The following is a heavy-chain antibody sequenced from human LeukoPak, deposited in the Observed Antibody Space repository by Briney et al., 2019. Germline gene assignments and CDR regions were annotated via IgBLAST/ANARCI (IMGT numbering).Heavy chain of an antibody. V-gene: IGHV4-59*11. D-gene: IGHD5-18*01. CDR2: IYYSGST. J-gene: IGHJ6*03. CDR3: ARAGGYSYGYYYYYFTDV. CDR1: GGSISSHY. Sequence: SETLSLTCTVSGGSISSHYWSWIRQPPGKGLEWIGYIYYSGSTNYNPSLKSRVTISVDTSKNQFSLKLSSVTAADTAVYYCARAGGYSYGYYYYYFTDVWGKGTTVTVSS.